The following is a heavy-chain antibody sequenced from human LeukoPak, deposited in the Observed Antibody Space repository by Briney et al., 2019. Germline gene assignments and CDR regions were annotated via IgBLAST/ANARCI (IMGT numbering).Heavy chain of an antibody. CDR1: GGSISSYY. V-gene: IGHV4-4*07. Sequence: SETLSLTCTVSGGSISSYYWSWIRQPAGKGLEWIGRIYTSGSTNYNPSLKSRVTMSVDTSKNQFSLKLSSVTAADTAVYYCARGVCTSSSCYAGDYGMDVWGQGTTVTVSS. CDR3: ARGVCTSSSCYAGDYGMDV. D-gene: IGHD2-2*01. CDR2: IYTSGST. J-gene: IGHJ6*02.